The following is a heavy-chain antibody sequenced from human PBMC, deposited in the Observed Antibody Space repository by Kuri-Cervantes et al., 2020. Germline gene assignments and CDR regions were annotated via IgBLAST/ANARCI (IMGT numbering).Heavy chain of an antibody. V-gene: IGHV3-15*01. CDR1: GFTFSNAW. CDR3: AGFRELIPGAFDI. Sequence: GGSLRLSCAASGFTFSNAWMSWVRQAPGKGLEWVGRIKSKTDGGTTDYAAPVKGRFTISRDNSKNTLYLQMNSLRAEDTAVYYCAGFRELIPGAFDIWGQGTMVTVSS. J-gene: IGHJ3*02. D-gene: IGHD3-10*01. CDR2: IKSKTDGGTT.